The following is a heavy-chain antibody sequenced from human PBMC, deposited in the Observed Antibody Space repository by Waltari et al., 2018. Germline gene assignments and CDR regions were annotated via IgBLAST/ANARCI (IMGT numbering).Heavy chain of an antibody. CDR3: ARGRNSGFDY. CDR2: TYYRSKWSN. Sequence: QVQLQQSGPELVKPSQNLSLTCDISGDSISSNGVAWKLIRQFPSRGLEWLGRTYYRSKWSNDYAVSVKSRITINPDTSKNQFSMQLNSVTPDDTALYYCARGRNSGFDYWGQGTLVTVSS. CDR1: GDSISSNGVA. V-gene: IGHV6-1*01. J-gene: IGHJ4*02. D-gene: IGHD2-15*01.